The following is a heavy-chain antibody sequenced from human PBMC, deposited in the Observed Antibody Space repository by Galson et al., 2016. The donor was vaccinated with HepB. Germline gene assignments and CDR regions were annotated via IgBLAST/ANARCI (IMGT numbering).Heavy chain of an antibody. CDR1: GYGFTDYW. V-gene: IGHV5-10-1*01. J-gene: IGHJ4*02. CDR3: ARHLAHLDFDY. Sequence: QSGAEVTKPGESLTISCKTSGYGFTDYWISWVRQMPGNGLEWMGRIDPSDSETNYNPSFQGRVTISIDKSITTGYLQLSSLQASDSGTYYCARHLAHLDFDYWGQGTLVTVSS. CDR2: IDPSDSET.